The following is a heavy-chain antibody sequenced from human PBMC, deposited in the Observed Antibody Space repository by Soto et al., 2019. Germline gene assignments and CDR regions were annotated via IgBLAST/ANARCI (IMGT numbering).Heavy chain of an antibody. CDR3: AKDTVGGYSFWSGYYSDGLDV. V-gene: IGHV3-23*01. Sequence: EVKLLESGGGLAQPGGSLRLSCVGSGFTFDSYAISWVRQASGKGLQWISAISGSADGTDYANSVKGRFTISRDNSRNTVHLQMDSLRVEDTALYYCAKDTVGGYSFWSGYYSDGLDVWGQGTMVTVSS. CDR1: GFTFDSYA. CDR2: ISGSADGT. D-gene: IGHD3-3*01. J-gene: IGHJ3*01.